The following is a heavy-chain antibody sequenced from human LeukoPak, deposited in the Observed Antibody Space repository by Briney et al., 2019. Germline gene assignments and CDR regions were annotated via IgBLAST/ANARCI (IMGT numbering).Heavy chain of an antibody. CDR1: GFTFSAYT. CDR2: VKDDGSYT. D-gene: IGHD6-13*01. V-gene: IGHV3-30*04. Sequence: GGSLRLSCAVSGFTFSAYTMHWVRQAPGKGLDWVAVVKDDGSYTSYAASVKGRFTISRDNSKNTVVLQMNSLSVDDTAIYYCARQSLAASGLDSWGQGMLVTVSS. CDR3: ARQSLAASGLDS. J-gene: IGHJ4*02.